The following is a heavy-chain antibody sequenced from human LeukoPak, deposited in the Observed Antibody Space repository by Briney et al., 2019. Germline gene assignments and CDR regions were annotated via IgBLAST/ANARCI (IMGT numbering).Heavy chain of an antibody. D-gene: IGHD3-10*01. V-gene: IGHV3-30*14. CDR1: GFTFSSYA. CDR2: IYDGNT. CDR3: AGFVRGLPH. J-gene: IGHJ4*02. Sequence: GGSLRLSCAASGFTFSSYAMHWVRQAPGKGLEWVSVIYDGNTYYADSVKGRFTISRDNSKNTLYLQMNSLRAEDTAIYYCAGFVRGLPHWGQGALVTVSS.